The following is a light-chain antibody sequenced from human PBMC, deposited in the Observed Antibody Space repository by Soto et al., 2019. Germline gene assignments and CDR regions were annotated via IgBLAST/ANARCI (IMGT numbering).Light chain of an antibody. V-gene: IGKV3-11*01. CDR2: DAS. CDR1: QSVSSY. Sequence: EIVLTQSPATLSLSPGERATISCRASQSVSSYLAWYQQKPDQAPRLLIYDASNRSTGIPARFSGSGSGTDFTLTISSLEPEDFAVYYCKQRSNWPLALTFGGGTKVEIK. CDR3: KQRSNWPLALT. J-gene: IGKJ4*01.